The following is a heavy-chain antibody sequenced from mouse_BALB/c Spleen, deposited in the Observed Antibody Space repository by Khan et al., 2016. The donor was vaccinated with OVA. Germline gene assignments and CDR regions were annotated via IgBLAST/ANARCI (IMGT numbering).Heavy chain of an antibody. D-gene: IGHD1-1*02. V-gene: IGHV1-53*01. CDR1: GYTFTSYY. J-gene: IGHJ3*01. CDR2: INPSNGDT. Sequence: VQLLESGAELVKPGASVRLSCKASGYTFTSYYLYWVKQRPGQGLEWIGDINPSNGDTNFNEKFKSKATLTVDKSSSTAYIHLNSLTSEDSAVYYCTRSGYGSFAYWGQGTLVTVSA. CDR3: TRSGYGSFAY.